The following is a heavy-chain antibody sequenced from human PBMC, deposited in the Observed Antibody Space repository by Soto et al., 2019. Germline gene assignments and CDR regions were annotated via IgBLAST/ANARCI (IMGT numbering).Heavy chain of an antibody. V-gene: IGHV1-3*01. J-gene: IGHJ4*02. CDR2: INAGNGNT. CDR3: ARDRGDGYNHFDY. Sequence: QVQLVQSGAEVKKPGASVKVSYKASGYSFTSYALHWVRQAPGQRPEWMGWINAGNGNTKHSQKFQGRVTISRDTSASTAYMELSSLRSEDTAVYYCARDRGDGYNHFDYWGQGTLVTVSS. D-gene: IGHD3-10*01. CDR1: GYSFTSYA.